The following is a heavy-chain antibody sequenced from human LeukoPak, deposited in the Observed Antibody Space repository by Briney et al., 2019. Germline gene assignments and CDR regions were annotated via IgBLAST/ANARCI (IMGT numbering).Heavy chain of an antibody. V-gene: IGHV1-69*01. CDR1: GGTFSSYA. Sequence: SVKVSCKASGGTFSSYAISWVRQAPGQGLEWMGGIIPIFGTANYAQKFQGRVTITADESTSTAYMELSSLRSEDTAVYYCARPQNSYGGPLWYWGQGTLVTVSS. J-gene: IGHJ4*02. D-gene: IGHD5-18*01. CDR3: ARPQNSYGGPLWY. CDR2: IIPIFGTA.